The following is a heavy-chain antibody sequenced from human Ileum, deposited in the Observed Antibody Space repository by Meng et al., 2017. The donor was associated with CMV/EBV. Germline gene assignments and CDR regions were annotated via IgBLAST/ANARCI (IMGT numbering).Heavy chain of an antibody. V-gene: IGHV1-46*01. Sequence: ASVKVSCKASGYTFTNYCMHWVRQAPGQGLEWMGIINPSGGSTSYAQKFQGRVTMTRDTSTSTVYMELSSLRSEDTAVYYCARDRSSTTRPGAFDIWGQGTTVTVSS. CDR2: INPSGGST. D-gene: IGHD6-13*01. CDR1: GYTFTNYC. J-gene: IGHJ3*02. CDR3: ARDRSSTTRPGAFDI.